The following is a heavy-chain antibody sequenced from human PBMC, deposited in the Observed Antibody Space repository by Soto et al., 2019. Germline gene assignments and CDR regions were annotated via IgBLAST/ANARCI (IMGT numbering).Heavy chain of an antibody. J-gene: IGHJ4*02. Sequence: EVQLVESGGGLVQPGGSLRLSCAASGFTFSSYWMHWVRQAPGKGLVWVSRINSDGSSTSYADSVKGRFTISRDNAKNTLYLQMNSLRAEDTAVYYCARDLPSGGGAVADTFDYWGQGTLVTVSS. CDR1: GFTFSSYW. CDR2: INSDGSST. V-gene: IGHV3-74*01. CDR3: ARDLPSGGGAVADTFDY. D-gene: IGHD6-19*01.